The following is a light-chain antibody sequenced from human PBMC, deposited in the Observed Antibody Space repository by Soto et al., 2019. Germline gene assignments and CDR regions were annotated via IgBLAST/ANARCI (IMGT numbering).Light chain of an antibody. Sequence: HSALTQPPSVTGAPGQRVTISFPGGSSNIGAGYDVHWYQQLPGTAPKLLIYGNNNRPSGVPERFSGFKSGTSASLAITGLQAEDESYYYCQSYDISLGGLYVVGTGTKVT. CDR1: SSNIGAGYD. CDR2: GNN. J-gene: IGLJ1*01. V-gene: IGLV1-40*01. CDR3: QSYDISLGGLYV.